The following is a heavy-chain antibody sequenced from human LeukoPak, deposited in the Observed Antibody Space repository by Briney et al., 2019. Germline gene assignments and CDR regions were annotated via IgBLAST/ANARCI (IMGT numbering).Heavy chain of an antibody. J-gene: IGHJ4*02. D-gene: IGHD3-22*01. CDR1: GFTFSSYE. Sequence: PGGSLRLSCAASGFTFSSYEMNWVRQAPGKGLEWVSYISSSGSTIYYADSVKGRFTISRDNAKNSLYLQMNSLRAEDTAVYYCAREPPYYDSSGYYDYWGQGTLVTVCS. CDR3: AREPPYYDSSGYYDY. CDR2: ISSSGSTI. V-gene: IGHV3-48*03.